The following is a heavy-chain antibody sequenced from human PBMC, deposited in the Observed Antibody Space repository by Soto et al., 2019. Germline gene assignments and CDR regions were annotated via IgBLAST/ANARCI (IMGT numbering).Heavy chain of an antibody. CDR3: AREADFASSGYVLDY. CDR1: GFTFNRYS. Sequence: GGSLRLSCAASGFTFNRYSMNWVRQAPGKGLEWVSSVTSSSSSMLYADSVKGRFTISRDDAKDSLFLQMNSLRADDTAVYYCAREADFASSGYVLDYGGQGPLVTVPS. J-gene: IGHJ4*02. CDR2: VTSSSSSM. D-gene: IGHD3-22*01. V-gene: IGHV3-21*01.